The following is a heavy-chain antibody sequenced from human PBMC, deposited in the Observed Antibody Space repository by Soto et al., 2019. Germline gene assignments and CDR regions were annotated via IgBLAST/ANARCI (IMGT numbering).Heavy chain of an antibody. V-gene: IGHV1-8*01. CDR2: MNPNSGNT. Sequence: GASVKVSCKASGYTFTSYDINWVRQATGQGLEWMGWMNPNSGNTGYAQKFQGRVTMTRNTSISTAYMELSSLRSEDTAVYYCARALRRDPAMVSHYWGQGAVVTVCS. CDR3: ARALRRDPAMVSHY. D-gene: IGHD5-18*01. CDR1: GYTFTSYD. J-gene: IGHJ4*02.